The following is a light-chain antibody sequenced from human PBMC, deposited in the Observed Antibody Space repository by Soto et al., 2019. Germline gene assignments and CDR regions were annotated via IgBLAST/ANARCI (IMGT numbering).Light chain of an antibody. J-gene: IGKJ4*01. V-gene: IGKV1-12*01. CDR1: QDISRW. Sequence: DIQMTQSPSSVSASVGDRVTITCRASQDISRWLAWYQQNPGKAPNLLIYSASSVQSGVPSRFSGSGSGTDFTLTISSLQPEDFATYYCQQSNRFPPTFGGGTKVEIK. CDR3: QQSNRFPPT. CDR2: SAS.